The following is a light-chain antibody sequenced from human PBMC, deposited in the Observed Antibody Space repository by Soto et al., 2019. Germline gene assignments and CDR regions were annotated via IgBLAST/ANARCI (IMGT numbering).Light chain of an antibody. Sequence: NFMLTQPHSVSESPGKTVTISCTRSSGSIASNYVQWYQQRPGSAPTTVIYEDNQRPSGVPDRFSGSIDSSSNSASLTISGLTTEDEADYYCQSYDSSNVVFGGGTKLTVL. CDR2: EDN. V-gene: IGLV6-57*04. CDR3: QSYDSSNVV. J-gene: IGLJ2*01. CDR1: SGSIASNY.